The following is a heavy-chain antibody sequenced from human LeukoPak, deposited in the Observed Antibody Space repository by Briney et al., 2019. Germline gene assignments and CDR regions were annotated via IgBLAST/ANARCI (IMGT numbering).Heavy chain of an antibody. CDR3: ARTKGPVVITTFYFDY. D-gene: IGHD3-22*01. Sequence: SETLSLTCTVSGGSISRYYWSWIRQPPGKGLEWIGYIYYSGSTNYNPSLKSRVTISVDTSKNQFFLKLSSVTAADTAVYYCARTKGPVVITTFYFDYWGQGTLVTVSS. V-gene: IGHV4-59*08. J-gene: IGHJ4*02. CDR2: IYYSGST. CDR1: GGSISRYY.